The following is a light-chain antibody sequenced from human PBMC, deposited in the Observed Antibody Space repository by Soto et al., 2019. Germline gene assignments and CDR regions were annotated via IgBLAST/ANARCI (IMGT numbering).Light chain of an antibody. CDR2: AAS. J-gene: IGKJ3*01. Sequence: DIQMTQSPSSLSASVGDRVTITCRASQAIRNYLAWYQQKPGKVPKLLIYAASTLQSGVPSRFSGSGSGTDFTLTISSLQPEDVATYYCQKYISAPFTFGPGTSVDIK. V-gene: IGKV1-27*01. CDR3: QKYISAPFT. CDR1: QAIRNY.